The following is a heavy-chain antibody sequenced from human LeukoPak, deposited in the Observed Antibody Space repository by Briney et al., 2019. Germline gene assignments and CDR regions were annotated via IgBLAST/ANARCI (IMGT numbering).Heavy chain of an antibody. CDR2: ISKDGSHE. V-gene: IGHV3-30*04. D-gene: IGHD2-21*02. Sequence: GGSLRLSCPASPFGLSGFSLVALRQPPGKGLEWVSLISKDGSHEFYADSVKGRFTISRDNFKNSLFLDMASLGPEDTAVYYCAKDWFESDWHLDYWGQGALVTVSS. J-gene: IGHJ4*02. CDR3: AKDWFESDWHLDY. CDR1: PFGLSGFS.